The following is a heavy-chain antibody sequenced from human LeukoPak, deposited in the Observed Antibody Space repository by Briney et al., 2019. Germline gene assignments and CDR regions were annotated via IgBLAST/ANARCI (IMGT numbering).Heavy chain of an antibody. CDR1: GGSISSGDYY. D-gene: IGHD4-17*01. Sequence: SETLSLTCTVSGGSISSGDYYWSWIRQPPGKGLEWLGYIYYSGSTYYNPSLKSRVTISVDTSKNQFSLKLSSVTAADTAVYYCARARETTVTTGAFDIWGQGTMVTVSS. CDR3: ARARETTVTTGAFDI. CDR2: IYYSGST. J-gene: IGHJ3*02. V-gene: IGHV4-30-4*01.